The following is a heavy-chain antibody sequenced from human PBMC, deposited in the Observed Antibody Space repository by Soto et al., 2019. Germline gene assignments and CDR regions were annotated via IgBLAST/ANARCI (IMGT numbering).Heavy chain of an antibody. CDR1: GFTFSSYA. J-gene: IGHJ4*02. D-gene: IGHD6-13*01. Sequence: PGGSLRLSCAASGFTFSSYAMSWVRQAPGKGLEWVSAISGSGGSTYYADSVKGRFTISRDNSKNTLYLQMNSLRAEDTAVYYCAKDLLGIAAAGLPYFAYWGQGTLVTVSS. V-gene: IGHV3-23*01. CDR3: AKDLLGIAAAGLPYFAY. CDR2: ISGSGGST.